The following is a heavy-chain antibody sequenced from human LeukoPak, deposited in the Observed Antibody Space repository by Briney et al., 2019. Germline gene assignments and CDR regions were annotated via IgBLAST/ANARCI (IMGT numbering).Heavy chain of an antibody. CDR1: GFTFSSYG. V-gene: IGHV3-30*02. D-gene: IGHD2-15*01. CDR2: IRYDGSNK. J-gene: IGHJ6*02. Sequence: PGGSLRLSCAASGFTFSSYGMHWVRQAPGKGLEWLAFIRYDGSNKYYADSVKGRFTISRDNSKNTLYLQMNSLRAEDTAVYYCAKDLVRYCSGGSCFSLYYYYGMDVWGQGTTVTVSS. CDR3: AKDLVRYCSGGSCFSLYYYYGMDV.